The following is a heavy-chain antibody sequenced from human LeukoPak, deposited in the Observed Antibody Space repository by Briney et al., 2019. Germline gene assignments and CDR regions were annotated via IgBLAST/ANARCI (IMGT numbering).Heavy chain of an antibody. D-gene: IGHD2-15*01. CDR2: IGGSDDT. CDR3: ARARVVDRRGYFDY. Sequence: PGDSLRLSCVASGFTFSNYPMTWVRQFPGKGPQWVSTIGGSDDTYYADSVKGRFTISRDTSKNTLYLQMHSLGAEDTAVYYCARARVVDRRGYFDYWGQGTLVTASS. CDR1: GFTFSNYP. V-gene: IGHV3-23*01. J-gene: IGHJ4*02.